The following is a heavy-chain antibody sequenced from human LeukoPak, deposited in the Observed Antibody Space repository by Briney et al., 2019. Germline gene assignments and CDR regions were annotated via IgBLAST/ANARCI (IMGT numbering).Heavy chain of an antibody. D-gene: IGHD5-18*01. J-gene: IGHJ4*02. V-gene: IGHV3-30-3*01. CDR3: ARVGTDSPWLWDY. CDR2: ISYDGSNK. CDR1: GFTFSSYA. Sequence: PGRSLRLSCAASGFTFSSYAMHWVRQAPGKGLEWVAVISYDGSNKYYADSVKGRFTISRDNAKNSLYLQMNSLRADDAAVYYCARVGTDSPWLWDYWGQGTLVTVSS.